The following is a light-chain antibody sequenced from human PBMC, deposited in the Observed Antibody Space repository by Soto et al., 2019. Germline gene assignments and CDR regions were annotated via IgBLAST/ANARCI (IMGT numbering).Light chain of an antibody. CDR2: EVN. CDR1: SSDVGAYNY. V-gene: IGLV2-14*01. Sequence: QSVLTQPASVSGSPGQSITISCTGTSSDVGAYNYVSWYQLHPGKAPKLMIFEVNNRPSGVSHRFSGSKSGNTASLTFSGLQPEDEADYYCSSYASSGTVVFGGGTKVTVL. J-gene: IGLJ3*02. CDR3: SSYASSGTVV.